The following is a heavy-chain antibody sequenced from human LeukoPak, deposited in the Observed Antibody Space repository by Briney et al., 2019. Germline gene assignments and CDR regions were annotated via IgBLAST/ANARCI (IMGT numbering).Heavy chain of an antibody. CDR3: ARLMAAADDY. Sequence: SETLSLTCTVSGGSISSSSYYWGGIRQPPGKGLEWIGSIYYSGSTYYNPSLKSRATISVDTSKNQFSQKLSSVTAADTAVYYCARLMAAADDYWGQGTLVTVSS. V-gene: IGHV4-39*01. CDR1: GGSISSSSYY. J-gene: IGHJ4*02. CDR2: IYYSGST. D-gene: IGHD6-13*01.